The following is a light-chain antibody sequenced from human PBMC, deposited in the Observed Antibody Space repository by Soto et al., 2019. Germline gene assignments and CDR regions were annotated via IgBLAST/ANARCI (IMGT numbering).Light chain of an antibody. V-gene: IGLV1-44*01. CDR2: RND. J-gene: IGLJ3*02. CDR1: YSNIGRNS. Sequence: QSVMSQPPSVSGTPGQRVTISCSGSYSNIGRNSVNWYQQLPGTAPKLLIYRNDERPSGVPDRFSASKSGTSASLAISGLQSEDEAEYYCAAWEDTLDGPVFGGGTQLTVL. CDR3: AAWEDTLDGPV.